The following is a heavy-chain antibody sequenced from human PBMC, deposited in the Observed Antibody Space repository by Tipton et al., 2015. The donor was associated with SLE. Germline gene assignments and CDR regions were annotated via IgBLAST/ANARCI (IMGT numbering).Heavy chain of an antibody. D-gene: IGHD5-12*01. CDR2: ISRNSDYI. CDR3: AREVDRGLRRNVFDI. Sequence: SLRLSCAASGFTFSSYSMNWVRQAPGKGLEWVSSISRNSDYIYYADSLKGRFTISRDNAKNSLYVQMNSLRAEDTAAYYCAREVDRGLRRNVFDIWGQGTMVTVSS. V-gene: IGHV3-21*01. CDR1: GFTFSSYS. J-gene: IGHJ3*02.